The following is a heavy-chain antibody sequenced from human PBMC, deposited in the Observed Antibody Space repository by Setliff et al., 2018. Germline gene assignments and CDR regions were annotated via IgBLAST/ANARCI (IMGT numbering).Heavy chain of an antibody. V-gene: IGHV3-7*01. J-gene: IGHJ4*02. CDR1: GFMFRKYW. CDR2: IKQDGTEK. Sequence: PGGSLRLSCAASGFMFRKYWMNWVRQAPGKGLEWVANIKQDGTEKNYVDSVKDRFTISRDNAKNSLYLQMNSLRVEDTAMYYFVGGRGWLSDYWGQGTRVTVPA. CDR3: VGGRGWLSDY. D-gene: IGHD5-12*01.